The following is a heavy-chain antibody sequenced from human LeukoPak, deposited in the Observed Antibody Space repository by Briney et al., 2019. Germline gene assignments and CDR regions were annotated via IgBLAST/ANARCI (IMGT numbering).Heavy chain of an antibody. CDR2: IRYDGSNK. CDR1: GFTFSSYG. CDR3: AEDYDFWSGDAFDI. J-gene: IGHJ3*02. D-gene: IGHD3-3*01. Sequence: SGGSLRLSCAASGFTFSSYGMHWVRQAPGKGLEWVAFIRYDGSNKYYADSVKGRFTISRDNSKNTLYLQMNSLRAEDTAVYYCAEDYDFWSGDAFDIWGQGTMVTVSS. V-gene: IGHV3-30*02.